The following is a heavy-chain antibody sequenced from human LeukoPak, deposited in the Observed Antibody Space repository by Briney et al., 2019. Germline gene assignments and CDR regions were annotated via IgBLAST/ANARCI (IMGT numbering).Heavy chain of an antibody. CDR3: AKIGITMVRGVIITPLDY. CDR2: ISGSGGST. D-gene: IGHD3-10*01. Sequence: PGGSLRLSCAASGFTFNNYGMTWVRQAPGKGLEWVSSISGSGGSTYYADSVKGRFTISRDNSKNTLYLQMNSLRAEDTAVYYCAKIGITMVRGVIITPLDYWGQGTLVTVSS. CDR1: GFTFNNYG. V-gene: IGHV3-23*01. J-gene: IGHJ4*02.